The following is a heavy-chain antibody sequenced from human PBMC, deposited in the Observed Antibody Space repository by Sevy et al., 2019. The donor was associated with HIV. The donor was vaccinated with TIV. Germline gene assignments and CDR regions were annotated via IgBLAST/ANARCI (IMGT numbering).Heavy chain of an antibody. V-gene: IGHV3-7*01. CDR1: GFTFSDSW. CDR3: GRDRAYSDLDY. CDR2: INEDGSRL. D-gene: IGHD5-18*01. J-gene: IGHJ4*02. Sequence: GGSLRLSCVASGFTFSDSWMTWVRQAPGKGLERIAFINEDGSRLGYVDSVRGRFTITRENTKNSLYQQMNSLRAEDTPVYFCGRDRAYSDLDYWGQGTLVTVSS.